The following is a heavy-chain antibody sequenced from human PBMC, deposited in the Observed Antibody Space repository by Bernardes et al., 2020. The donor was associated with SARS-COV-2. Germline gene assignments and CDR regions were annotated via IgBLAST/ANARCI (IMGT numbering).Heavy chain of an antibody. Sequence: GWSLSLSCAASGFTFRSYLFSWFRQAPGKGLEWVSSISGAGIYIYYGDSVRGRFTTSRDNTRKSVFLQMESLRAEDTAVYYCARDVGGTDWRFGFDVWGPGTMVHVSS. CDR3: ARDVGGTDWRFGFDV. D-gene: IGHD3-9*01. CDR1: GFTFRSYL. CDR2: ISGAGIYI. J-gene: IGHJ3*01. V-gene: IGHV3-21*01.